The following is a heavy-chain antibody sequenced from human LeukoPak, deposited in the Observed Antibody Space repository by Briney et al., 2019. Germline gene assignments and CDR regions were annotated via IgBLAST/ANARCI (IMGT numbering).Heavy chain of an antibody. J-gene: IGHJ4*02. V-gene: IGHV1-24*01. CDR2: FDPEDGET. CDR1: GYTFTSYG. Sequence: ASVKVSCKASGYTFTSYGISWVRQAPGKGLEWMGGFDPEDGETIYAQKFQGRVTMTEDTSTDTAYMELSSLRSEDTAVYYCATYGYNALYSFLDYWGQGTLVTVSS. D-gene: IGHD5-24*01. CDR3: ATYGYNALYSFLDY.